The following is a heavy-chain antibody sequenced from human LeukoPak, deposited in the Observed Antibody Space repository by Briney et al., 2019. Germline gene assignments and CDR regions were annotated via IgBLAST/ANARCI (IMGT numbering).Heavy chain of an antibody. CDR1: GYTLTELS. V-gene: IGHV1-24*01. J-gene: IGHJ4*02. CDR3: ASGVIAAAGPGRLDY. CDR2: FDPEDGET. D-gene: IGHD6-13*01. Sequence: GASVKVSCKVSGYTLTELSMHWVRQAPGKGLEWMGGFDPEDGETIYAQKFQGRVTMTEDTSTDTAYMELRSLRSDDTAVYYCASGVIAAAGPGRLDYWGQGTLVTVSS.